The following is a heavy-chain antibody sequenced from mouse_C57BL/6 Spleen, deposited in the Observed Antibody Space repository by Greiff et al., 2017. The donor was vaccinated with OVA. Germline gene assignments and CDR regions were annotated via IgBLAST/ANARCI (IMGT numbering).Heavy chain of an antibody. Sequence: EVKLQESGPGLVKPSQSLSLTCSVTGYSITSGYYWNWIRQFPGNKLEWMGYISYDGSNNYNPSLKNRISITRDTSKNQFFLKLNSVTTEDTATYYCARGPIYYYGSSWYFDVWGTGTTVTVSS. CDR2: ISYDGSN. J-gene: IGHJ1*03. CDR3: ARGPIYYYGSSWYFDV. CDR1: GYSITSGYY. D-gene: IGHD1-1*01. V-gene: IGHV3-6*01.